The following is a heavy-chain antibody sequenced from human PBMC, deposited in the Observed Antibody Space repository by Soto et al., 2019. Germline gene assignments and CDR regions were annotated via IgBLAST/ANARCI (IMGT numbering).Heavy chain of an antibody. D-gene: IGHD3-10*01. J-gene: IGHJ4*02. V-gene: IGHV2-5*01. Sequence: QITLKETGPTLVKPTQSLTLTCSFSGFSITTSGEAVGWGRQPPGKALAWLALIFGNDEKRYRPSLKTRLTITGYITKSRVVLTKNDMDPVDTATYYCAPSTPRSYGSGIEVTWRFDAWGQGTMVTVSS. CDR1: GFSITTSGEA. CDR2: IFGNDEK. CDR3: APSTPRSYGSGIEVTWRFDA.